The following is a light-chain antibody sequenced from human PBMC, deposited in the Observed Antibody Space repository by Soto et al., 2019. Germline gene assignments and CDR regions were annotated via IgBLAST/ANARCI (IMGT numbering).Light chain of an antibody. Sequence: QSALTQPASVSGSPGQSVILSCSGTSGDIGAYDHVAWFQQHPGEVPKLLLRDVTNRPSGVSGRFSGSKSGNTAYLTISGLRPEDEADYYCISYTGSSTSYVFGSGTKVTVL. V-gene: IGLV2-14*03. CDR3: ISYTGSSTSYV. CDR1: SGDIGAYDH. J-gene: IGLJ1*01. CDR2: DVT.